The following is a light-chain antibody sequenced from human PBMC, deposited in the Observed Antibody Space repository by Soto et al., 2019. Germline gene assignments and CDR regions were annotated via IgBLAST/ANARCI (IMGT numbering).Light chain of an antibody. J-gene: IGLJ2*01. CDR1: NSDIGTYIY. CDR3: SSYTASRTK. V-gene: IGLV2-14*01. CDR2: DVS. Sequence: QSALTQPASVSGSPGQSITISCTGTNSDIGTYIYVSWYQQHPGKAPKLLIYDVSNRPSGVSNRFSGSKSGNTASLTISGLQAEDEADYYCSSYTASRTKFGGGTKLTVL.